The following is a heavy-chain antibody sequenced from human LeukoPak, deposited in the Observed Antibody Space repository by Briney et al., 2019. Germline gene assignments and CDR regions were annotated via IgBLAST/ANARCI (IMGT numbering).Heavy chain of an antibody. Sequence: PGGSLRLSCAASGFPFSNYWMHWVRQGPGKGLVWVSRMNSDGSSISYADSVKGRFTISRDNAKNTLYLQMNSLRAEDAAVYYCATVSRSSGRGYFDYWGQGTLVTVSS. D-gene: IGHD6-19*01. V-gene: IGHV3-74*01. CDR3: ATVSRSSGRGYFDY. CDR2: MNSDGSSI. J-gene: IGHJ4*02. CDR1: GFPFSNYW.